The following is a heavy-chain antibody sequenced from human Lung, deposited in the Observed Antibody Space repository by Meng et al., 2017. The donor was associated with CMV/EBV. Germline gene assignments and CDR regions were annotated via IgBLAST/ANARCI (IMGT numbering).Heavy chain of an antibody. V-gene: IGHV3-43D*03. Sequence: GESLKISCAASGFTFDDYAMHWVRQAPGKGLEWVSLISWDGGSTYYADSVKGRFTMSRDNSKNSLYLQMNSLRAEDTALYYCAKDADSGKGYYYYGMDVWGQGXTVSVSS. J-gene: IGHJ6*01. CDR3: AKDADSGKGYYYYGMDV. CDR2: ISWDGGST. CDR1: GFTFDDYA. D-gene: IGHD4-23*01.